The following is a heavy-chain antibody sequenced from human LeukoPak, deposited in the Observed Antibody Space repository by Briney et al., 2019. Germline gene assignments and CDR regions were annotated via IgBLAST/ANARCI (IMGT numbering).Heavy chain of an antibody. Sequence: GGSLRLSCTASGFTFSSYDMHWVRQATGKGLEWVSAIGSAGDTYYPGSAKGRLTISRDNAKNALFLQMNSLGAGDTAVYYCARSEPGGSRWTGSIDYWGQGTLVTVSS. CDR3: ARSEPGGSRWTGSIDY. CDR1: GFTFSSYD. V-gene: IGHV3-13*01. D-gene: IGHD5-12*01. CDR2: IGSAGDT. J-gene: IGHJ4*02.